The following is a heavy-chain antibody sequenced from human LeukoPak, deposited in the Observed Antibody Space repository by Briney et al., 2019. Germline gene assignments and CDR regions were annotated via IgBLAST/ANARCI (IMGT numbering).Heavy chain of an antibody. D-gene: IGHD1-26*01. V-gene: IGHV1-2*02. CDR1: GYTFTDYY. Sequence: ASVKVSCQASGYTFTDYYMHWVRQAPGQGLEWMGWINPNSGGTDYAQKFQGRATMTRDTSISTAYMELSRLRSNDTAVYYCAREGSVGLTTIVDYWGQGSLVTVSS. CDR3: AREGSVGLTTIVDY. J-gene: IGHJ4*02. CDR2: INPNSGGT.